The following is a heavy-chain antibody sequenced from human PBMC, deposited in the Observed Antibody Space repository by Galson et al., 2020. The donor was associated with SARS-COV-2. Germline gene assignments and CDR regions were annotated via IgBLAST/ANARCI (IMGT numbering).Heavy chain of an antibody. Sequence: GGSLRLSCAASGFTFSSYAMNWVRQAPGKGLEWVSAISGSGGSTYYADSVKGRFTISRDNSKNTLYLQMNSLRAEDTAVYYCAIKEGYYYYGMDVWGQGTTVSVSS. V-gene: IGHV3-23*01. J-gene: IGHJ6*02. CDR1: GFTFSSYA. CDR3: AIKEGYYYYGMDV. CDR2: ISGSGGST.